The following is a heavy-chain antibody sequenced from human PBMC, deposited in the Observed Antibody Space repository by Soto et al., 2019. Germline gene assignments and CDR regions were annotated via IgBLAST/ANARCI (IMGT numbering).Heavy chain of an antibody. J-gene: IGHJ4*02. Sequence: QVQLQESGPGLVKPSETLSLTCTVSGASISGNYWSWIRQPPGKGLEWIGYIYDSGSTNYSPSLQSRVTMSVDRSKNQLSLALTSVTAADTALYFCARYRRGTGWYYLDYWGQGILVTVSS. CDR1: GASISGNY. CDR2: IYDSGST. V-gene: IGHV4-59*01. CDR3: ARYRRGTGWYYLDY. D-gene: IGHD6-19*01.